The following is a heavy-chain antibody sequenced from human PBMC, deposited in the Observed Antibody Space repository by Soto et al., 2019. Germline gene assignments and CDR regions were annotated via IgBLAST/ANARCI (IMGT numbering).Heavy chain of an antibody. CDR3: ARDQYYDFWGVYYEWSPPGEQNGSAP. V-gene: IGHV1-18*01. D-gene: IGHD3-3*01. CDR1: GYTFTSYG. CDR2: ISAYNGNT. Sequence: GASVKVSCKASGYTFTSYGISWVRPAPGQGLEWMGWISAYNGNTNYAQKLQGRVTMTTDTSTSTAYMELRSLRSDDTAVYYCARDQYYDFWGVYYEWSPPGEQNGSAPGGQGPLVPVSS. J-gene: IGHJ5*02.